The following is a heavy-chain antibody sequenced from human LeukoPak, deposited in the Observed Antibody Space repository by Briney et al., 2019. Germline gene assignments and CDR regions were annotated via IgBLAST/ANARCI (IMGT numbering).Heavy chain of an antibody. CDR2: IIPILGIA. V-gene: IGHV1-69*04. CDR3: ARVAEGVYCSSTSCYNGHDAFDI. J-gene: IGHJ3*02. Sequence: GASVKVSCKASGGTFSSYAISWVRQAPGQGLEWMGRIIPILGIANYAQKFQGRVTITADKSTSTAYMELSSLRSEDTAVYYCARVAEGVYCSSTSCYNGHDAFDIWGQGTMVTVSS. CDR1: GGTFSSYA. D-gene: IGHD2-2*02.